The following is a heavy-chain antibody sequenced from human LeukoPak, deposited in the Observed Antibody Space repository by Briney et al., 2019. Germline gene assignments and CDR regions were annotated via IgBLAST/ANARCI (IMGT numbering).Heavy chain of an antibody. Sequence: KPSETLSLTCTVSSGSISSYYWSWIRQPPGKGLEWIGYIYYSGSTNYNPSLKSRVTISVDTSKNQFSLKLSSVTAADTAVYYCARETRLPRYYYYYMDVWGKGTTVTVSS. CDR1: SGSISSYY. CDR2: IYYSGST. D-gene: IGHD5/OR15-5a*01. V-gene: IGHV4-59*01. J-gene: IGHJ6*03. CDR3: ARETRLPRYYYYYMDV.